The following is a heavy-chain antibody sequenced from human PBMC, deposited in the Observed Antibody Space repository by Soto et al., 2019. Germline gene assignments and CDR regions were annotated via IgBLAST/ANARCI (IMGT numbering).Heavy chain of an antibody. D-gene: IGHD2-2*01. CDR2: INSTGTIK. J-gene: IGHJ4*02. CDR3: ARMSSSISHGC. V-gene: IGHV3-48*01. CDR1: GFTFSTYI. Sequence: PGGSLRLSCAASGFTFSTYIMNWVRQAPGKGLEWVAYINSTGTIKYYAGSVKGRFTISRDNAKNSLYLQMNSLRAEDTAVYYCARMSSSISHGCWGQGTLVTVSS.